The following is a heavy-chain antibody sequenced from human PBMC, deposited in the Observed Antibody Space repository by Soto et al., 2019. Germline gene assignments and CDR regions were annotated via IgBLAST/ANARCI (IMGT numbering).Heavy chain of an antibody. V-gene: IGHV4-59*01. Sequence: LSLTCTVSGGSISSYYWSWIRQPPGKGLEWIGYIYYSGSTDYNPSLKSRVTISVDTSKNQFSLKLSSVTAADTAVYYCAREVIWSGYFDYWGQGTLVTVSS. J-gene: IGHJ4*02. CDR1: GGSISSYY. D-gene: IGHD3-3*01. CDR3: AREVIWSGYFDY. CDR2: IYYSGST.